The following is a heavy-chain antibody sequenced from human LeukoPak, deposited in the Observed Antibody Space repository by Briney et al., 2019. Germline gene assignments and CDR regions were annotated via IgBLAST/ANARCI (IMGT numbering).Heavy chain of an antibody. CDR2: IRYDGSNK. J-gene: IGHJ4*02. Sequence: GGSLRLSCAASGFTFSSYGMHWVRQAPGKGLEWVAFIRYDGSNKYYADSVKGRFTISRDNSKNTLYLQMNSLRAEDTAVYYCAKDYGDYGGSGYSYYFDYWGQGTLVTVSS. D-gene: IGHD4-17*01. CDR1: GFTFSSYG. V-gene: IGHV3-30*02. CDR3: AKDYGDYGGSGYSYYFDY.